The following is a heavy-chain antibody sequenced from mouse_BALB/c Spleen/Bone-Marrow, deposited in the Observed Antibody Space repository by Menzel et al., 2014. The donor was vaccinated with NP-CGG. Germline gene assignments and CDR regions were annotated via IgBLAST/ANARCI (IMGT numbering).Heavy chain of an antibody. CDR3: ARRGGIAEALGY. Sequence: QLQQSGPEQVKPGASVKMSCKASGYTFTSYVMHWVKQKPGQGLEGIGYINPYNDGTKYNEKFKGKATLTSDKSSSTAYMELSSLTSEDSAVYYCARRGGIAEALGYWGQGTTLTVSS. V-gene: IGHV1-14*01. CDR1: GYTFTSYV. J-gene: IGHJ2*01. CDR2: INPYNDGT. D-gene: IGHD6-1*01.